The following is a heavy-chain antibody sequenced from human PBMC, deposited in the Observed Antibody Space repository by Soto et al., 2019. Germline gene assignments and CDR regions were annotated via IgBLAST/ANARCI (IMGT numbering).Heavy chain of an antibody. Sequence: QVQLQESAPGLVKPSETLSLTCTVSGGSISSYYWSWIWQPPGKGLEWIGYIYYSGNTNYNPSLKSRVTISVDTSKNQFSLKLSAVTAADTAVYYCARGIVCGGGSCYSAFDIWGQGTMVTVSS. CDR1: GGSISSYY. CDR2: IYYSGNT. D-gene: IGHD2-15*01. J-gene: IGHJ3*02. V-gene: IGHV4-59*01. CDR3: ARGIVCGGGSCYSAFDI.